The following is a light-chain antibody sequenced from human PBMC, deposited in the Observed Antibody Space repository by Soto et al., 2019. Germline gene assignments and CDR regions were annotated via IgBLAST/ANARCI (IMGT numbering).Light chain of an antibody. CDR1: SSNIGGNS. J-gene: IGLJ1*01. CDR2: DDN. CDR3: GSWDSSLSAYV. Sequence: QSVLTQPPSVSAGPGQKVTISCSGSSSNIGGNSVSSYQQLPATAPKLLIYDDNKRPSGIPDRFSGSKSGTSATLGITGFQTGDEADYYCGSWDSSLSAYVFGTGTKVTVL. V-gene: IGLV1-51*01.